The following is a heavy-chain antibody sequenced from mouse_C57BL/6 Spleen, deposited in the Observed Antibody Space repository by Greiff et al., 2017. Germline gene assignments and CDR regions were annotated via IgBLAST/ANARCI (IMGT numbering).Heavy chain of an antibody. CDR3: ARNFYGGGGYAMDY. CDR2: KWSGGST. Sequence: VKLMESGPGLVQPSQSLSITCTVSGFSLTSYGVHWVRKSPGKGLEWLGVKWSGGSTDYNAAFISRLSISKDNSKSQVFFKMNRLQADDTAIYYCARNFYGGGGYAMDYWGQGTSVTVSS. D-gene: IGHD1-2*01. V-gene: IGHV2-2*01. CDR1: GFSLTSYG. J-gene: IGHJ4*01.